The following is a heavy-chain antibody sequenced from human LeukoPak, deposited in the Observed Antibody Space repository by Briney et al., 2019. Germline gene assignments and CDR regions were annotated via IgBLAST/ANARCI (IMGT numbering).Heavy chain of an antibody. V-gene: IGHV4-30-2*01. CDR1: GGSISSGGYS. CDR2: IYHSGST. Sequence: SQTLSLTCAVSGGSISSGGYSWSWIRQPQGKGLEWIGYIYHSGSTYYNPSLKSRVTISVDRSKNQFSLKLSSVTAADTAVYYCASWNDGKGHFDYWGQGTLVTVSS. J-gene: IGHJ4*02. D-gene: IGHD1-1*01. CDR3: ASWNDGKGHFDY.